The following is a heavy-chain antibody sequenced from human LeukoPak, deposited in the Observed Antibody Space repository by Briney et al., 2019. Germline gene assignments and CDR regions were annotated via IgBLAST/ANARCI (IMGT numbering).Heavy chain of an antibody. D-gene: IGHD6-19*01. J-gene: IGHJ4*02. V-gene: IGHV3-30*04. Sequence: GRSLRLSCAASGFTLSNYAMHWVRQAPGKGLEWVAIITYDGSNKDYADVVKGRFTISRDNSKNTLYLQMNSLRAEDTAVYYCARDRDNVAGTRGYFDYWGQGTLVTVSS. CDR1: GFTLSNYA. CDR2: ITYDGSNK. CDR3: ARDRDNVAGTRGYFDY.